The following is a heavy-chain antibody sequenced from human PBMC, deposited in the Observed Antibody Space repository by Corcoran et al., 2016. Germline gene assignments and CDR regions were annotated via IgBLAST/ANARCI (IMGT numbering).Heavy chain of an antibody. CDR1: GGTFSSYA. V-gene: IGHV1-69*01. CDR3: AREGRYWRSTSCPDDAFEI. CDR2: IIPIFGTA. D-gene: IGHD2-2*01. Sequence: QVQLVQSGAEVKKPGSSVKVSCKASGGTFSSYAISWVRQAPGQGLEWMGGIIPIFGTANYAQKFQGRVTITADESTSTAYMELSSLRSEDTAVYYWAREGRYWRSTSCPDDAFEIWGQGTMVTVSS. J-gene: IGHJ3*02.